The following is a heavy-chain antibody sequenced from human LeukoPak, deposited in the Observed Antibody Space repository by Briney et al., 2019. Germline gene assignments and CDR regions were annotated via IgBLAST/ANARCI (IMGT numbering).Heavy chain of an antibody. CDR3: SRDGYDYGYYNWFDP. J-gene: IGHJ5*02. CDR2: IYTSGST. Sequence: SETLSLTCTVSGGSISSYYWSLIRQPAGKGLEWIGRIYTSGSTNYNPSLKSRVTMSVDTSKNQFSLKLSTVTAADTAVNYCSRDGYDYGYYNWFDPWGQGTLVTVSS. V-gene: IGHV4-4*07. CDR1: GGSISSYY. D-gene: IGHD4-17*01.